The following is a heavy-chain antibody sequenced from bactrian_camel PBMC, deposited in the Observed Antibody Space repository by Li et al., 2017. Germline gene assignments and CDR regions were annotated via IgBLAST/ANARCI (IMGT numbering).Heavy chain of an antibody. V-gene: IGHV3S1*01. J-gene: IGHJ4*01. CDR2: ISVSGGTT. Sequence: HVQLVESGGGLVQPGGSLRLSCAASGFTFSSYWMYWVRQAPGKGLEWVSAISVSGGTTIYADSVKGRFTISRDNAMNTLYLQLNSLKTEDTAMYYCTIRGIPAAKSQGTQVTVS. CDR1: GFTFSSYW. D-gene: IGHD2*01.